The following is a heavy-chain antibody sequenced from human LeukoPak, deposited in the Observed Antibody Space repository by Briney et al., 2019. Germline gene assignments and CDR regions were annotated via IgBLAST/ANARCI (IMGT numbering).Heavy chain of an antibody. CDR2: IWYDGSNK. V-gene: IGHV3-33*01. Sequence: GGSLRLSCAASGFTSSSYGMHWVRQAPGKGLEWVAVIWYDGSNKYYADSVKGRFTISRDNSKNTLYLQMNSLRAEDTAVYYCARDQGIAAAGTGGYFDYWGQGTLVTVSS. CDR3: ARDQGIAAAGTGGYFDY. CDR1: GFTSSSYG. J-gene: IGHJ4*02. D-gene: IGHD6-13*01.